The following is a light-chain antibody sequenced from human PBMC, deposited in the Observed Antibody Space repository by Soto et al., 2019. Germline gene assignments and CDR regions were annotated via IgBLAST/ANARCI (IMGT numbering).Light chain of an antibody. CDR1: QSVNSN. J-gene: IGKJ3*01. Sequence: EIMMTQSPVTLSVSPGERATLSCRASQSVNSNLAWYQQKPGQAPRLLIYGASTRATGIPASFIGNGSGTEFTLTASSLQPEDFAVYYCQQYYNWPFTFGPGTKVDIK. CDR3: QQYYNWPFT. V-gene: IGKV3-15*01. CDR2: GAS.